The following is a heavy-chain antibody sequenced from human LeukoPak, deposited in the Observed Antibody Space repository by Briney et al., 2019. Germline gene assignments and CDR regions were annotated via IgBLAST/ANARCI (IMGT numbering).Heavy chain of an antibody. CDR1: GGTFSSYA. CDR3: ASFLGEGCSSTSCYIASWFDP. Sequence: SVKVSCKASGGTFSSYAISWVRQVPGQGLEWMGGIIPIFGTANYAQKFQGRVTITADESTSTAYMELSSLRSEDTAVYYCASFLGEGCSSTSCYIASWFDPWGQGTLVTVSS. CDR2: IIPIFGTA. V-gene: IGHV1-69*13. J-gene: IGHJ5*02. D-gene: IGHD2-2*02.